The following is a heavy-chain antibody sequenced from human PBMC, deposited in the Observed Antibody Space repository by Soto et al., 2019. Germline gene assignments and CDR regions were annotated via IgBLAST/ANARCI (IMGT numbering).Heavy chain of an antibody. CDR3: ARGYCSGGSCYSYVYYYGMDV. Sequence: GASVKVSCKASGYTFTGYYMHWVRQAPGQGLEWMGWINPNSGGTNYAQKFQGRVTMTRDTSISTAYMELSRLRSDDTAVYYCARGYCSGGSCYSYVYYYGMDVWGQGTTVTVSS. V-gene: IGHV1-2*02. J-gene: IGHJ6*02. CDR2: INPNSGGT. D-gene: IGHD2-15*01. CDR1: GYTFTGYY.